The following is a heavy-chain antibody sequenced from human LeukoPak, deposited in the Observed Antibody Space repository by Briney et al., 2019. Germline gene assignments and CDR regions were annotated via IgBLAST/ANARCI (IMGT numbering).Heavy chain of an antibody. CDR1: GYSFTSYW. J-gene: IGHJ4*02. V-gene: IGHV5-51*01. D-gene: IGHD2-2*01. Sequence: GESLKISCKGSGYSFTSYWIGWVRQMPGKGLEWMGIIYPGDSDTRYSPSFQGQVTISADKSISTAYLQWSSLKASDTAMYYCARQKRLGYCGSTSCSNPFDYWGQGTLVTVSS. CDR2: IYPGDSDT. CDR3: ARQKRLGYCGSTSCSNPFDY.